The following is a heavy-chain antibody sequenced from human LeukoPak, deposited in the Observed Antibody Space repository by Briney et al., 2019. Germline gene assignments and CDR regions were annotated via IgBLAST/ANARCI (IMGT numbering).Heavy chain of an antibody. V-gene: IGHV3-53*01. Sequence: GRSLRLSCAASGFTFKNYALHWVRQAPGKGLEWVSVIYSGGSTYYADSVKGRFTISRDNSKNTLYLQMNSLRAEDTAVYYCAREGRDFWSGYSGIYLDYWGQGALVTVSS. CDR2: IYSGGST. CDR3: AREGRDFWSGYSGIYLDY. D-gene: IGHD3-3*01. J-gene: IGHJ4*02. CDR1: GFTFKNYA.